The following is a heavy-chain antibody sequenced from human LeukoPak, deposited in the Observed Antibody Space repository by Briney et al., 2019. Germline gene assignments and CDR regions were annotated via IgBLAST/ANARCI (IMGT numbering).Heavy chain of an antibody. J-gene: IGHJ6*03. CDR1: DYTFINYG. CDR3: ATGAQYGLWGVPYFYYMHV. D-gene: IGHD3-10*01. CDR2: ISAYNGNT. Sequence: ASVKVSCKASDYTFINYGTSWVRQAPGQGLEWMGWISAYNGNTYYAQKFQGRVTVTTDTSTSTAYMDLRSLRSDDTAVYYCATGAQYGLWGVPYFYYMHVWGTGTTVTVSS. V-gene: IGHV1-18*01.